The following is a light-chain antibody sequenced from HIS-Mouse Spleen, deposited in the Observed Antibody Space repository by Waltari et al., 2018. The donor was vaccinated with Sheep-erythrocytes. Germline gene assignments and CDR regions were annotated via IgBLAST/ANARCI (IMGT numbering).Light chain of an antibody. J-gene: IGLJ3*02. CDR2: EGS. Sequence: QSALTQPASVSGSPGQSITISCTGTSSDVGSYNLVSWYQQHPGKAPKLMIHEGSKRRSGVSNRFSGSKSGNTASLTISGLQAEDEADYYCCSYAGSSTLWVFGGGTKLTVL. CDR3: CSYAGSSTLWV. CDR1: SSDVGSYNL. V-gene: IGLV2-23*01.